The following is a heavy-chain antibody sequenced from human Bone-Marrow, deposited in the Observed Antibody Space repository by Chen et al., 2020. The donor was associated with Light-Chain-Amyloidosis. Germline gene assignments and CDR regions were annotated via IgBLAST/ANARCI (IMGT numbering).Heavy chain of an antibody. CDR2: INPNSGGT. D-gene: IGHD3-22*01. Sequence: QVQLVQSGAEVKKPGASVKVSCKASGYTFTGYYMHWVRPAPGQGLEWMGWINPNSGGTNYAQKFQGRVTMTRDTSISTAYMELSRLRSDDTAVYYCARDLVPYDSSGYYYGFDYWGQGTLVTVSS. CDR3: ARDLVPYDSSGYYYGFDY. CDR1: GYTFTGYY. J-gene: IGHJ4*02. V-gene: IGHV1-2*02.